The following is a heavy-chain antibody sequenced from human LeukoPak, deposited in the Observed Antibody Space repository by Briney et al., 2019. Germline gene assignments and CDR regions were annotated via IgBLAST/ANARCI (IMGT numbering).Heavy chain of an antibody. V-gene: IGHV3-23*01. Sequence: PGGSLRLSCAASGFTFSSYAMSWVRQAPGKGLEWVSAISGSGGSTYYADSVKGRFTISRDNSKNTLYLQMNSLRAEDTAVYYCARAGCFPLPYYYYMDVWGKGTTVTVSS. CDR3: ARAGCFPLPYYYYMDV. CDR2: ISGSGGST. J-gene: IGHJ6*03. CDR1: GFTFSSYA. D-gene: IGHD4/OR15-4a*01.